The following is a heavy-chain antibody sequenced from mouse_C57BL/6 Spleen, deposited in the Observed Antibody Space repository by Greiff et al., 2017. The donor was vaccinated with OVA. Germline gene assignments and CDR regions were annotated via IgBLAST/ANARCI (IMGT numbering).Heavy chain of an antibody. V-gene: IGHV2-2*01. CDR1: GFSLTRYG. D-gene: IGHD1-1*01. Sequence: VQLQQSGPGLVQPSQSLSITCNVSGFSLTRYGVHWVRQSPGKGLEWLGVIWSGGSADCNADLLSRLSISKDKSKSQVFFKMNSLQAYDTAIYDCARNDYDGSSWNYFDYWGQGTTLTVSS. CDR3: ARNDYDGSSWNYFDY. J-gene: IGHJ2*01. CDR2: IWSGGSA.